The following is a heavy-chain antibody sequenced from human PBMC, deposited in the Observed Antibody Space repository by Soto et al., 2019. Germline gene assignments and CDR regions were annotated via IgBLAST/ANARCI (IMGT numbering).Heavy chain of an antibody. CDR1: GYTFTGYY. D-gene: IGHD3-22*01. J-gene: IGHJ4*02. V-gene: IGHV1-2*02. Sequence: XSVKVSCKASGYTFTGYYMNWVRQAPGQGLEWMGWINPNSGGTNYAQKFQGRVTMTRDTPISTAYMELSRLRSDDTAVYYCAREDYYDSSGRFDHWGQGTLVTVSP. CDR3: AREDYYDSSGRFDH. CDR2: INPNSGGT.